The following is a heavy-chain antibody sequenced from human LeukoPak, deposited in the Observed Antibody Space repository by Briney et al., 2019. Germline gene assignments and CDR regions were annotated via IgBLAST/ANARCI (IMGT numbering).Heavy chain of an antibody. CDR1: GFTFSSYG. D-gene: IGHD3-22*01. J-gene: IGHJ3*02. V-gene: IGHV3-30*02. CDR2: IRYDGSNK. CDR3: AKDPDYYDSSGYYGLGAFDI. Sequence: GGSLRLSCAASGFTFSSYGMHWVRQAPGKGLEWVAFIRYDGSNKYYADSVKGRFTISRDNSKNTLYLQMSSLRAEDTAVYYCAKDPDYYDSSGYYGLGAFDIWGQGTMVTVSS.